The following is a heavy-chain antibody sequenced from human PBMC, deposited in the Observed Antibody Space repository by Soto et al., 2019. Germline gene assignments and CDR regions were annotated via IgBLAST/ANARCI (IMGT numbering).Heavy chain of an antibody. V-gene: IGHV1-18*01. J-gene: IGHJ4*02. Sequence: ASVKVSCKASGYSFTTYGISWVRQAPGQGLEWMGWISANNGNTDYAQKFQGRVTMTTDTSTSTAYMEVRSLISDDTAVYYCARVYDFWSAHPANFDYWGQGTLVTVSS. CDR3: ARVYDFWSAHPANFDY. CDR1: GYSFTTYG. D-gene: IGHD3-3*01. CDR2: ISANNGNT.